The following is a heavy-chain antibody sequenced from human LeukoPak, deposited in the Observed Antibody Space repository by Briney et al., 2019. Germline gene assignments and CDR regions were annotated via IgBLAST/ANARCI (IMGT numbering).Heavy chain of an antibody. CDR2: ISYDGSNK. Sequence: SXAAXGFTFSSYAMHWVRQAPGKGLEWVAVISYDGSNKYYADSVKGRFTISRDNSKNTLYVQMNRLRAEDTAVYYXXXXXXXRXXLTGYYTRPFDYWGQGTLVTVSS. D-gene: IGHD3-9*01. CDR3: XXXXXXRXXLTGYYTRPFDY. J-gene: IGHJ4*02. V-gene: IGHV3-30*04. CDR1: GFTFSSYA.